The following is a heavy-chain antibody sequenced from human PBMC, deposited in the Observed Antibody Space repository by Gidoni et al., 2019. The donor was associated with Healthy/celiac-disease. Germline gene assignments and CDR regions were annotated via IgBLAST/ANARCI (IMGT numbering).Heavy chain of an antibody. Sequence: QVQLVESGGGVVQPGRSLRLSCAASGFTFSSYGMHWVRQAPGKGLEWVAVIWYDGSNKYYADSVKGRFTISRDNSKNTLYLQMNSLRAEDTAVYYCARDGLGDGVDYWGQGTLVTVSS. J-gene: IGHJ4*02. CDR2: IWYDGSNK. CDR3: ARDGLGDGVDY. D-gene: IGHD3-22*01. CDR1: GFTFSSYG. V-gene: IGHV3-33*01.